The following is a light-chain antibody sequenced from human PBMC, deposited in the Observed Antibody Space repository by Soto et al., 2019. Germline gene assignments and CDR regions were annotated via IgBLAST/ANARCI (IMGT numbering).Light chain of an antibody. J-gene: IGLJ3*02. CDR2: GNS. CDR3: QSYDSSLSAL. CDR1: SSNIGAGYD. V-gene: IGLV1-40*01. Sequence: QSVLTQPPSVSGAPGQRVTISCTGSSSNIGAGYDVHWYQQLPGTAPKLLIYGNSNRPSGVPDRFSGSKSGTSASLAITGLQAAEEDDYYCQSYDSSLSALFGGGTKLTVL.